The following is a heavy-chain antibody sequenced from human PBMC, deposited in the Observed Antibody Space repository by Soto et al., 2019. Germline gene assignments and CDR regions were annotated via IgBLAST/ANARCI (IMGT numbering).Heavy chain of an antibody. CDR3: GKNRGGGYSGYD. V-gene: IGHV3-66*01. D-gene: IGHD5-12*01. CDR1: GFTVSSNY. J-gene: IGHJ4*02. CDR2: IYSSGST. Sequence: PGGSLRLSCAASGFTVSSNYMSWVRQAPGKGLEWVSVIYSSGSTYYADSVKGRFTISRDNSKNTLYLQMNSLRAEDTAVYYCGKNRGGGYSGYDWGQGTLVTVSS.